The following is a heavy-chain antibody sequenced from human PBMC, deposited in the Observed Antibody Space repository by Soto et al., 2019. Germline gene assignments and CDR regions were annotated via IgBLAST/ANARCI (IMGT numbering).Heavy chain of an antibody. D-gene: IGHD2-15*01. Sequence: SETLSLTCTVSGGSISSYYWSWIRQPAGKGLEWIGRIYTSGSTNYNPSLKSRVTMSVDASKNQFSLKLSSVTAADTAVYYCARDMFGYCSGGSCNAMGYYYGMDVWGQGTTVTVSS. CDR2: IYTSGST. CDR1: GGSISSYY. V-gene: IGHV4-4*07. CDR3: ARDMFGYCSGGSCNAMGYYYGMDV. J-gene: IGHJ6*02.